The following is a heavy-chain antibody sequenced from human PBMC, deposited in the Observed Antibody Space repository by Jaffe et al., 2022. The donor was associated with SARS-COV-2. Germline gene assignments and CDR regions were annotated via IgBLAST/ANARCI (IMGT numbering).Heavy chain of an antibody. V-gene: IGHV3-43*02. J-gene: IGHJ3*02. CDR1: GFTFDDYA. CDR3: AKVVIAAAGRGTWVFDI. Sequence: EVQLVESGGGVVQPGGSLRLSCAASGFTFDDYAMHWVRQAPGKGLEWVSLISGDGGSTYYADSVKGRFTISRDNSKNSLYLQMNSLRTEDTALYYCAKVVIAAAGRGTWVFDIWGQGTMVTVSS. D-gene: IGHD6-13*01. CDR2: ISGDGGST.